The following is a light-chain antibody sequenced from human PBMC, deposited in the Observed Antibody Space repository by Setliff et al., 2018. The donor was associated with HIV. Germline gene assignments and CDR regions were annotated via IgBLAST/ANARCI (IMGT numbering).Light chain of an antibody. CDR2: YDS. Sequence: SYELTQPPSVSVAPGKTARITCGGNNIGSKSVHWYQQKPGQAPVLVISYDSDRPSGIPERFSGSNSGNTATLTLSRVEAGDEADYYCQVWDSSSDHPYGFGTGTKVTV. V-gene: IGLV3-21*04. J-gene: IGLJ1*01. CDR3: QVWDSSSDHPYG. CDR1: NIGSKS.